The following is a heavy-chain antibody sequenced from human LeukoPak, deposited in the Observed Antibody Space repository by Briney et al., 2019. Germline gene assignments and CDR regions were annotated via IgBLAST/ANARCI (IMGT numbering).Heavy chain of an antibody. J-gene: IGHJ5*02. Sequence: SQTLSLTCAISGDSVSSNSVTWNWIRQSPSRGLEWLGRTYYRSTWYNDCAVSVRGRITVNPDTSKNQFSLHLNSVTPEDTAVYYCARRLTQYDCFDPWGQGILVTVFS. D-gene: IGHD2-2*01. CDR3: ARRLTQYDCFDP. V-gene: IGHV6-1*01. CDR2: TYYRSTWYN. CDR1: GDSVSSNSVT.